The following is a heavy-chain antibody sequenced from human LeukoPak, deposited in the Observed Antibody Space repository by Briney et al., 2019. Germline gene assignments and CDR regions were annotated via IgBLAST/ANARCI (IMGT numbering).Heavy chain of an antibody. CDR2: IYYSGST. Sequence: MSSETLSLTCTVSGGSISSYYWSWIRQPPGKGLEWIGYIYYSGSTNYNPSLKSRLTISVDTSKNQFSLKLSSVTAADTAVYYCARSGRSMITFGGVIIQRYFDYWGQGTLVTVSS. D-gene: IGHD3-16*02. CDR1: GGSISSYY. J-gene: IGHJ4*02. CDR3: ARSGRSMITFGGVIIQRYFDY. V-gene: IGHV4-59*01.